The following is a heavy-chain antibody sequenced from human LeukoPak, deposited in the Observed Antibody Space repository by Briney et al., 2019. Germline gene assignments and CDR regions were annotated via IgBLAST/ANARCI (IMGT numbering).Heavy chain of an antibody. CDR3: ARAGGRYSSSWFKFDY. CDR1: GFTFTTYS. V-gene: IGHV3-21*01. J-gene: IGHJ4*02. D-gene: IGHD6-13*01. Sequence: GGSLGLSCATSGFTFTTYSIHWVRQAPGKGLEWVSSISSTSNYIYYADSVTGRFTISRDNAKDSLFLQMNSLRAEDTAVYYCARAGGRYSSSWFKFDYWGQGTLVTVSS. CDR2: ISSTSNYI.